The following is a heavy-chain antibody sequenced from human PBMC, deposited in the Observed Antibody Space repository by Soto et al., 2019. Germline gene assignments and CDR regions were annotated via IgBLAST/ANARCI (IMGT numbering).Heavy chain of an antibody. CDR3: VRDAGSLGY. Sequence: EVQLVESGGGLVQPGGSLRLSCAGSGFTFSTYSMDWVRQAPGKGLEWISYISGSGGTIYYADPVKGRFTVSRDNAKNSLYLQMSSLRDEDTAVYYCVRDAGSLGYWGQGTLVTVSS. V-gene: IGHV3-48*02. CDR1: GFTFSTYS. CDR2: ISGSGGTI. J-gene: IGHJ4*02.